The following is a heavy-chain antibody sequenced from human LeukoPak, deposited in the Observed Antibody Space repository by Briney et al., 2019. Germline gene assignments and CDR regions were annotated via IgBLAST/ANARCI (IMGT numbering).Heavy chain of an antibody. V-gene: IGHV3-23*01. Sequence: PGGSLRLSCAASGFTFSGYAMSWVRQAPGTGLEWVSGISGSGVSTYYADSVKGRFTISRDNSKNTVYLQLKSLRRDDTAVYYCAKVSRPSSMGYYLENWGQGTLVAVSS. D-gene: IGHD3-22*01. CDR2: ISGSGVST. CDR1: GFTFSGYA. CDR3: AKVSRPSSMGYYLEN. J-gene: IGHJ4*02.